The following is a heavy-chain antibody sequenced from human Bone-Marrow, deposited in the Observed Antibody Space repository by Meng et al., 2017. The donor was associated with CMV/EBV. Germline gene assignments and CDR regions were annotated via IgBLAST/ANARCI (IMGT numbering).Heavy chain of an antibody. V-gene: IGHV3-23*01. J-gene: IGHJ4*02. CDR3: AKGGSSSDLFDY. D-gene: IGHD6-6*01. Sequence: GGSLRLSCAGSGFTFSDYYMSWIRQAPGKGLEWVSAISGSGGSTYYADSVKGRFTISRDNSKNTLYLQMNSLRAEDTAVYYCAKGGSSSDLFDYWGQGTLVTVSS. CDR1: GFTFSDYY. CDR2: ISGSGGST.